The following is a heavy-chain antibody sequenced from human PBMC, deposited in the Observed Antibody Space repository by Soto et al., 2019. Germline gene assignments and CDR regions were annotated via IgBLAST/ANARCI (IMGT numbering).Heavy chain of an antibody. V-gene: IGHV4-59*01. CDR1: RGSISSYY. Sequence: SETLSLTCTVSRGSISSYYWSWIRQPPGKGLEWIGYISYSGNTNYNASLKSRVTISVDTSTNQFSLRVTSVTAADTAVYYCARVSGWCSGGSCYYWYFDLWGRGTLVTVSS. J-gene: IGHJ2*01. CDR2: ISYSGNT. CDR3: ARVSGWCSGGSCYYWYFDL. D-gene: IGHD2-15*01.